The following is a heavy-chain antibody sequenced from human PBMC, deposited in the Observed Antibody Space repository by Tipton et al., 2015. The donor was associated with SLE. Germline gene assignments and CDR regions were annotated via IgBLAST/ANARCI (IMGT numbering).Heavy chain of an antibody. D-gene: IGHD6-6*01. CDR1: GGSISSYY. V-gene: IGHV4-59*01. CDR3: ARSIAAREFDY. CDR2: IYYSGST. J-gene: IGHJ4*02. Sequence: TLSLTCTVSGGSISSYYWSWIRQPPGKGLEWIGYIYYSGSTNYNPSLKSRVTISVDTSKNQFSLKLSSVTAADTAVYYCARSIAAREFDYWGQGTLVTVSS.